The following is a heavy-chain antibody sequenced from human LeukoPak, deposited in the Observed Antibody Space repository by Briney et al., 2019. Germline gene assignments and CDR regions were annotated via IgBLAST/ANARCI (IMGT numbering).Heavy chain of an antibody. J-gene: IGHJ4*02. D-gene: IGHD2-2*01. CDR1: GGTFSSYA. V-gene: IGHV1-69*04. Sequence: ASVTVSCKASGGTFSSYAISWVRQAPGQGLEWMGRIIPILGIANYAQKFQGRVTITADKSTSTAYMELSSLRSEDTAVYYCARGSYCSSTSCYDGSFDYWGQGTLVTVSS. CDR3: ARGSYCSSTSCYDGSFDY. CDR2: IIPILGIA.